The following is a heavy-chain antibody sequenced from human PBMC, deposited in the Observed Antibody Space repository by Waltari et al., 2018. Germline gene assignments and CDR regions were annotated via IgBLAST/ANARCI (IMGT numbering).Heavy chain of an antibody. CDR3: APMATSYHMLFDY. V-gene: IGHV4-34*01. J-gene: IGHJ4*02. CDR2: INHSGST. Sequence: QVQLQQWGAGLLKPSETLSLTCAVYGGSFSVYYWSWIRQPPGKGLEWIGEINHSGSTNYNPSLKSRVTISVDTSKNQFSLKLSSVTAADTAVYYCAPMATSYHMLFDYWGQGTLVTVSS. CDR1: GGSFSVYY. D-gene: IGHD5-12*01.